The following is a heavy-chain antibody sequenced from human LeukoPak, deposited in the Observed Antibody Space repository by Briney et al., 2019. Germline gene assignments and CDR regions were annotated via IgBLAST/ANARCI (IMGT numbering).Heavy chain of an antibody. V-gene: IGHV3-33*01. Sequence: SCKASGYTFTSYYMHWVRQAPGKGLEWVAVIWYDGSNKYYADSVKGRFTISRDNSKNTLYLQMNSLRAEDTAVYYCARDVGQWLVRYYYGMDVWGQGTTVTVSS. CDR1: GYTFTSYY. CDR2: IWYDGSNK. J-gene: IGHJ6*02. CDR3: ARDVGQWLVRYYYGMDV. D-gene: IGHD6-19*01.